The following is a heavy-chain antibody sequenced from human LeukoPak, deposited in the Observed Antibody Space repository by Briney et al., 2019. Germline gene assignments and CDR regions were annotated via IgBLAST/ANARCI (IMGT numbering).Heavy chain of an antibody. D-gene: IGHD3-10*01. CDR2: IYSSGNT. J-gene: IGHJ3*02. CDR3: ARSDGYGLVGI. Sequence: PSETLSLTCSVSGVSISSGSNYWGWLRQPPGKTLEWLGSIYSSGNTYYNPSLKSRVIILIDTAKNHFSLNLTSVTAADTAVYYCARSDGYGLVGIWGQGTMVTVSS. CDR1: GVSISSGSNY. V-gene: IGHV4-39*07.